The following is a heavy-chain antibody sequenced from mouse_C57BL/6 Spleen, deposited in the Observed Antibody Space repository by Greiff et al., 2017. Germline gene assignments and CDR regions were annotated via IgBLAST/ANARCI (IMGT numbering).Heavy chain of an antibody. J-gene: IGHJ2*01. CDR2: IYPGSGNT. V-gene: IGHV1-66*01. Sequence: QVQLQQSGPELVKPGASVKISCKASGYSFTSYYIHWVKQRPGQGLEWIGWIYPGSGNTKYNEKFKGKATLTADTSSSTAYMQLSSLTSEDSAVYYCARLLGDYYFDDWGQGTTLTVSA. CDR1: GYSFTSYY. CDR3: ARLLGDYYFDD. D-gene: IGHD4-1*01.